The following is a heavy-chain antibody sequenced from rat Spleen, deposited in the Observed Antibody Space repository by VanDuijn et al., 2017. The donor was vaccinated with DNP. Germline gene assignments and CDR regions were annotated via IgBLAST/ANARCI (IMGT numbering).Heavy chain of an antibody. CDR2: ISSGGST. CDR1: GFSLTSYG. J-gene: IGHJ2*01. CDR3: TRDDIGTTRFDY. D-gene: IGHD1-5*01. V-gene: IGHV2S8*01. Sequence: QVQLKESGPGPVQPSETLSLTCTVSGFSLTSYGVSWVRQPPGKGLEWIAAISSGGSTYYNSALKSRLSISRDTSKSQVFLRMNSLQTEDTAIYFCTRDDIGTTRFDYWGQGVMVTVSS.